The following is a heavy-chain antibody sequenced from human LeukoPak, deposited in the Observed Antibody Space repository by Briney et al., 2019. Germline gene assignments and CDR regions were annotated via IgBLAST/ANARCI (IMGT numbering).Heavy chain of an antibody. J-gene: IGHJ4*02. CDR3: AKDINPYDYGGNVDY. Sequence: TGGSLRLSCAASGFTFDDYTMHWVRQAPGKGLEWVSLISWDGGSTYYADSVKGRFTIYRDNSKNSLYLQMNSLRTEDTAVYYCAKDINPYDYGGNVDYWGQGTLVTVSS. CDR1: GFTFDDYT. V-gene: IGHV3-43*01. CDR2: ISWDGGST. D-gene: IGHD4-23*01.